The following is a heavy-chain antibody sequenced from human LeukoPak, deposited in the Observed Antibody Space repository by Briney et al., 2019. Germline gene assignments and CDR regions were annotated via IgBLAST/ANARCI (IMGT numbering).Heavy chain of an antibody. V-gene: IGHV1-18*01. CDR3: ARDTWEQPIDY. D-gene: IGHD1-26*01. CDR2: ISGYNGNT. Sequence: GASVKVSCKASGYTLTSYGISWVRQAPGQGLEWMGWISGYNGNTNYEQKVQGRVTMTTDTSTNTAYMELRSLRSDDTAVYYCARDTWEQPIDYWGQGTLVTVSS. CDR1: GYTLTSYG. J-gene: IGHJ4*02.